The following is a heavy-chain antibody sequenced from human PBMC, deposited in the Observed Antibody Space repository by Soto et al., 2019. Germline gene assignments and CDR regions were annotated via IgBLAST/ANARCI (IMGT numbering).Heavy chain of an antibody. CDR1: GFTFSSYA. D-gene: IGHD3-22*01. V-gene: IGHV3-30-3*01. Sequence: QVQLVESGGGVVQPGRSLRLSCAASGFTFSSYAMHWVRQAPGKGLEWVAVISYDGSNKYYADSVKGRFTSSRDNSKNTLYLQMNTLRAEGTAVYYCARDLYDSSGSAAYWGQGTLVTVSS. J-gene: IGHJ4*02. CDR2: ISYDGSNK. CDR3: ARDLYDSSGSAAY.